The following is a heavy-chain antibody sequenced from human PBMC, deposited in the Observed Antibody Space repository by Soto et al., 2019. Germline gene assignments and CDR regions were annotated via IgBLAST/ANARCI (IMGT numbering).Heavy chain of an antibody. CDR2: IIPTFGTA. D-gene: IGHD6-19*01. CDR3: ASSETAGHRGFDI. CDR1: GGTFSSSA. Sequence: QEQLVQSGAEMREPGSSVKVSCKASGGTFSSSAINWLRQAPGQGPEWMGGIIPTFGTANYIEKFRGRVTITADTSTSTAYMEVSSLTSENTAMYFCASSETAGHRGFDIWGKGTMVTVSS. V-gene: IGHV1-69*06. J-gene: IGHJ3*02.